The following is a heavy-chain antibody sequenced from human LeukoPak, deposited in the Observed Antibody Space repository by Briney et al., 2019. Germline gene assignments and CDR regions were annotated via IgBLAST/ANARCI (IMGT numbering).Heavy chain of an antibody. J-gene: IGHJ4*02. CDR3: ARADYVWGSYRFLSFDY. CDR2: ISGSGGST. Sequence: PGGSLRLSCAASGFTFSSYAMSWVRQAPGKGLEWVSAISGSGGSTYYADSVKGRFTISRDNSKNTLYLQMNSLRAEDTAVYYCARADYVWGSYRFLSFDYWGQGTLVTVSS. CDR1: GFTFSSYA. V-gene: IGHV3-23*01. D-gene: IGHD3-16*02.